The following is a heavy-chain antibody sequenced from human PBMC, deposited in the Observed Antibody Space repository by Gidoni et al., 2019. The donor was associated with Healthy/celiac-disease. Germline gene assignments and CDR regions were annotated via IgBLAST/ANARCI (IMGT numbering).Heavy chain of an antibody. J-gene: IGHJ5*02. CDR2: INHSGST. CDR1: GGSFSGYY. CDR3: ARARPIAAAGKSWFDP. Sequence: QVQLQQWGAGLLKPSETLSLTCAVYGGSFSGYYWSWIRQPPGKGLEWIGEINHSGSTNYNPSLKSRVTISLDTSKNQFSLKLSSVTAADTAVYYCARARPIAAAGKSWFDPWGQGTLVTVSS. D-gene: IGHD6-13*01. V-gene: IGHV4-34*01.